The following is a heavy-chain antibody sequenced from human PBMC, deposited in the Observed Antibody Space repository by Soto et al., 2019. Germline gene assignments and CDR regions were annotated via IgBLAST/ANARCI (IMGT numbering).Heavy chain of an antibody. CDR2: ISHSGIT. CDR3: ARVLPGWFDP. V-gene: IGHV4-4*02. J-gene: IGHJ5*02. Sequence: SETLSLTCAVSGGSITSANWWTWVRQPPGGGLEWIGEISHSGITNYKASLKSRVTMSVDKTKNDVSLKLTSVTAADTAVYYCARVLPGWFDPWGQGTPVTGSS. CDR1: GGSITSANW.